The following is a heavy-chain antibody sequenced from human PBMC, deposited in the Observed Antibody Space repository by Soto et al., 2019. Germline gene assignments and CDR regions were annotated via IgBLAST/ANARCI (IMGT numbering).Heavy chain of an antibody. CDR1: GFTVSSNY. Sequence: GGSLRLSCAASGFTVSSNYMSWVRQAPGKGLEWVSVIYSGGSTYYADSVKGRFTISRDNSKNTLYLQMNSLRAEDTAVYYCASGPIAARGAFDIWGQGXMVTVSS. J-gene: IGHJ3*02. CDR2: IYSGGST. CDR3: ASGPIAARGAFDI. V-gene: IGHV3-53*01. D-gene: IGHD6-25*01.